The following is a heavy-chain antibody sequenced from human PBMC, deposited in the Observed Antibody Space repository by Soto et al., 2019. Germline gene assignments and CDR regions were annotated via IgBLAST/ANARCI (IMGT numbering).Heavy chain of an antibody. J-gene: IGHJ5*02. CDR3: AHSKGANSRWYGWFVP. Sequence: SGPTLVNPTQTLSLACTFSGFSLDTNVVGVGWIRQPPGKALEWLALVYWNDDKRFSPSLWGRITITKDTSHNQVVLTMTNVGPDDTATYYCAHSKGANSRWYGWFVPWGPGTLVTVSX. V-gene: IGHV2-5*01. CDR2: VYWNDDK. CDR1: GFSLDTNVVG. D-gene: IGHD6-19*01.